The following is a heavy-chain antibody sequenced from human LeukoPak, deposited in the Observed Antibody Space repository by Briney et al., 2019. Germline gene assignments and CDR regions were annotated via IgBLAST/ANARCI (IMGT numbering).Heavy chain of an antibody. Sequence: GGSLRLSCAASGFTFSDYAMSWVRQAPGKGLEWVSTISGGGGYTYYADSVKGRFTISRDNAKNSLYLQMNSLRAEDTAVYYCAEHGITMIGGVWGKGTTVTISS. J-gene: IGHJ6*04. D-gene: IGHD3-10*02. V-gene: IGHV3-23*01. CDR2: ISGGGGYT. CDR1: GFTFSDYA. CDR3: AEHGITMIGGV.